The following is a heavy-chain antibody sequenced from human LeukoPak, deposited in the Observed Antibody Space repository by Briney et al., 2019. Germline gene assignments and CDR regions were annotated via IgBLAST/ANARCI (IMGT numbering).Heavy chain of an antibody. CDR3: ASQDIVVVVAPTGV. V-gene: IGHV1-2*02. D-gene: IGHD2-15*01. CDR1: GYTSTGYY. CDR2: INPNSGGT. Sequence: ASVKVSCKASGYTSTGYYMHWVRQAPGQGLEWMGWINPNSGGTNYAQKFQGRVTMTRDTSISTAYMELSRLRSDDTAVYYCASQDIVVVVAPTGVWGQGTLVTVSS. J-gene: IGHJ4*02.